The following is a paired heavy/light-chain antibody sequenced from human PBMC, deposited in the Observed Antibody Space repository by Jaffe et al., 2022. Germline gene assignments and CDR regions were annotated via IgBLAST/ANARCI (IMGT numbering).Light chain of an antibody. CDR1: QSVLYSSNNKNY. CDR2: WAS. Sequence: DIVMTQSPDSLAVSLGERATINCKSSQSVLYSSNNKNYLAWYQQKPGQPPKLLIYWASTRESGVPDRFSGSGSGTDFTLTISSLQAEDVAVYYCQQYYSTPGALTFGGGTKVEIK. V-gene: IGKV4-1*01. CDR3: QQYYSTPGALT. J-gene: IGKJ4*01.
Heavy chain of an antibody. CDR3: ARPSYCSGGSCLDWYFDL. D-gene: IGHD2-15*01. CDR2: ISSSSSTI. CDR1: GFTFSSYS. Sequence: EVQLVESGGGLVQPGGSLRLSCAASGFTFSSYSMNWVRQAPGKGLEWVSYISSSSSTIYYADSVKGRFTISRDNAKNSLYLQMNSLRAEDTAVYYCARPSYCSGGSCLDWYFDLWGRGTLVTVSS. J-gene: IGHJ2*01. V-gene: IGHV3-48*01.